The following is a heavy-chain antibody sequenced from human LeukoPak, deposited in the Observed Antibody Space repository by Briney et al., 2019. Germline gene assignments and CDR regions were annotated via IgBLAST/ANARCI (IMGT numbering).Heavy chain of an antibody. J-gene: IGHJ4*02. CDR3: ARDCRYCSSTSSYYFDY. Sequence: ASVKVSCKASGYTFTGYYMHWVRQAPGQGLEWMGWISAYNGNTNYAQKLQGRVTMTTDTSTSTAYMELRSLRSDDTAVYYCARDCRYCSSTSSYYFDYWGQGTLVTVSS. V-gene: IGHV1-18*04. CDR1: GYTFTGYY. D-gene: IGHD2-2*01. CDR2: ISAYNGNT.